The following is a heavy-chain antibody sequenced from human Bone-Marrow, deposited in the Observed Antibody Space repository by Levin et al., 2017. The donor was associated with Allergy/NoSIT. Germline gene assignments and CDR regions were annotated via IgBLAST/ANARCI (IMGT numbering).Heavy chain of an antibody. V-gene: IGHV1-2*02. CDR2: INPNSGGT. CDR1: GYTFTGFY. D-gene: IGHD2-15*01. CDR3: ARRDPLYGSGRDY. J-gene: IGHJ4*02. Sequence: PGESLKISCKASGYTFTGFYMHWVRQAPGQGLEWMGWINPNSGGTKYAQRFRGRVTMTSDTSINTAYMELSRLRSDDTAVYFCARRDPLYGSGRDYWGQGTLVTVSS.